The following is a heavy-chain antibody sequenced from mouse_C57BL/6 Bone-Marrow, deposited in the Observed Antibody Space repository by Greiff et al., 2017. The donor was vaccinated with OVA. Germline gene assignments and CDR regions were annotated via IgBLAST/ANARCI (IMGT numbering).Heavy chain of an antibody. CDR3: AREEVLGKGAMDY. CDR2: IDPSDSYT. J-gene: IGHJ4*01. Sequence: QVQLQQPGAELVKPGASVKLSCKASGYTFTSYWMQWVKQRPGQGLEWIGEIDPSDSYTNYNQKFKGKATLTVDTSSSTAYMQLSSLTSEDSAVYDCAREEVLGKGAMDYWGQGTSVTVSS. D-gene: IGHD2-1*01. CDR1: GYTFTSYW. V-gene: IGHV1-50*01.